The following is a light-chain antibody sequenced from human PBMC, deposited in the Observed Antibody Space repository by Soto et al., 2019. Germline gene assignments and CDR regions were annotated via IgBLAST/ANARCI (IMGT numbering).Light chain of an antibody. Sequence: DIQMTQSPSSLSASVGDRVIITCQASQDIRHYLNWYQQKPGKAPQLLIYDASNLETGVPSRFSGRGSGTDFTFTISSLQPEDTATYYCQQYDNLLLTFGGGTKVESK. V-gene: IGKV1-33*01. CDR2: DAS. CDR3: QQYDNLLLT. CDR1: QDIRHY. J-gene: IGKJ4*01.